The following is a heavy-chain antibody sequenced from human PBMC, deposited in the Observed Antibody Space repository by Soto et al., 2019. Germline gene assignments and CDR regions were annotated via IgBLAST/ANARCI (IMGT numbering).Heavy chain of an antibody. CDR1: GFTLSTYE. D-gene: IGHD3-22*01. CDR2: ISKSGTTT. V-gene: IGHV3-48*03. J-gene: IGHJ4*02. CDR3: VTSLSGYYYNY. Sequence: GGSLRLSCAASGFTLSTYEMMWVRQAPGKGLEWVSYISKSGTTTYYADSVRGRFTISRDNAKDSLDLQMSSLRAEDTAVYYCVTSLSGYYYNYWGQGTLVTVSS.